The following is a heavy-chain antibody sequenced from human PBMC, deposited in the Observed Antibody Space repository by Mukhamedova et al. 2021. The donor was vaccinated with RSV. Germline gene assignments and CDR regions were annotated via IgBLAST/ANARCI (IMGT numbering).Heavy chain of an antibody. J-gene: IGHJ4*02. V-gene: IGHV3-30*07. Sequence: TISRDNSKNTLYLQMNSLRDEDTAVYYCASGRKESNGYYYDYWGQGTLVIVSS. CDR3: ASGRKESNGYYYDY. D-gene: IGHD3-22*01.